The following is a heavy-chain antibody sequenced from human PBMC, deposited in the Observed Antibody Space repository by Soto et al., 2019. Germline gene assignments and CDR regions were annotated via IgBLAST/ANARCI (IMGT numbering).Heavy chain of an antibody. D-gene: IGHD6-25*01. CDR3: ARGGSSDWQVALDI. J-gene: IGHJ3*02. Sequence: SETLSLTCAVNAGSFSHYYWNWIRQSPGKGLEWIGKIKHNGSSNYKPSLRSRVSISVDMSKNQVSLRLSSVTAADTAVYYCARGGSSDWQVALDIWGQGTMVTVSS. V-gene: IGHV4-34*01. CDR1: AGSFSHYY. CDR2: IKHNGSS.